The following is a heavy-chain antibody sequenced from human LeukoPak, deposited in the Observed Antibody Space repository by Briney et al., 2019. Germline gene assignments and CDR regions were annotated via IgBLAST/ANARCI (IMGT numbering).Heavy chain of an antibody. V-gene: IGHV4-4*02. CDR1: GGSISSSNW. CDR3: ARDLIYGSVSWFDP. CDR2: IYHSGST. D-gene: IGHD3-10*01. J-gene: IGHJ5*02. Sequence: SETLSLTCAVSGGSISSSNWWSWVRQPPGKGLEWIGEIYHSGSTNYNPSLKSRVTISVDTSKNQFSLKLSSVTAADTAVYYCARDLIYGSVSWFDPWGQGTLVTVSS.